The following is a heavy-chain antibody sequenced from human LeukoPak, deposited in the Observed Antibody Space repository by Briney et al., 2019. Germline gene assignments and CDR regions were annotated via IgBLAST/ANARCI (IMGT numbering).Heavy chain of an antibody. D-gene: IGHD3-3*01. J-gene: IGHJ6*03. CDR2: ISGSGGNT. CDR3: ARDRSGYSLVPSSKYNYYYMDV. Sequence: GGSLRLSCAASGFMFSDYAMSWVRQASGKGLEWVSVISGSGGNTYYADSVKGRFTISRDTSNNTVYLQMNSLRAEDTAVYYCARDRSGYSLVPSSKYNYYYMDVWGKGTTVTVSS. CDR1: GFMFSDYA. V-gene: IGHV3-23*01.